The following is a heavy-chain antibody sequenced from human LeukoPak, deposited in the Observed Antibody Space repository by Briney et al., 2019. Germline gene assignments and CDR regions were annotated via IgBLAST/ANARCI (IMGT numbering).Heavy chain of an antibody. D-gene: IGHD2-2*01. Sequence: ASVKVSCKASGGTFSSYAISWVRQAPGQGLEWMGGIIPIFGTANYAQKFQGRVTITADESTSTAYMELSSLRSEDTAVYYCARDPHPVVPAAQGPYYYYYMGVWGKGTTVTVSS. J-gene: IGHJ6*03. CDR2: IIPIFGTA. CDR3: ARDPHPVVPAAQGPYYYYYMGV. CDR1: GGTFSSYA. V-gene: IGHV1-69*13.